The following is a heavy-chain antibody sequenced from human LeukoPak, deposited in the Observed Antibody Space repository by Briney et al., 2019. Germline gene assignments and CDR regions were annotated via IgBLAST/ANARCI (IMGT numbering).Heavy chain of an antibody. CDR1: GFTFSTYA. CDR2: ISGSGGST. V-gene: IGHV3-23*01. J-gene: IGHJ4*02. CDR3: ARERRYFDY. Sequence: PGGSLRLSCAASGFTFSTYAMNWVRQAPGKGLEWVSVISGSGGSTYYADAVKGRFTISRDNSKNTLYLQMNSLRAADTAVYYCARERRYFDYCGQGTLVTVSS.